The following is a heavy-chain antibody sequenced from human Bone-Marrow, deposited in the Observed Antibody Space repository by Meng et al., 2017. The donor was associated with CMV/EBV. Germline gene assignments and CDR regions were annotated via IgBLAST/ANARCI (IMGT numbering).Heavy chain of an antibody. J-gene: IGHJ6*02. CDR2: ISGSGGST. CDR1: GFTFSSYA. D-gene: IGHD3-3*01. V-gene: IGHV3-23*01. Sequence: RGSLRLSCAASGFTFSSYAMSWVRQAPGKGLEWVSAISGSGGSTYYADSVKGRFTISRDNSKNTLYLQMNSLRAEDTAVYYCAKLAIFGVAKDYYGMDVWGQGTTVTVSS. CDR3: AKLAIFGVAKDYYGMDV.